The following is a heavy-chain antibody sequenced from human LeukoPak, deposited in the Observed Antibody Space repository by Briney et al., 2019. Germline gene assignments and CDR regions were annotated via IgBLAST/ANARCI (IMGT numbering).Heavy chain of an antibody. V-gene: IGHV3-53*01. J-gene: IGHJ2*01. CDR3: ARERYDYDRSGHLRSYWYFDL. Sequence: GGSLRLFCAASGLPHSRHYMSGVRQAPGKGLEWVSFIYSGGSTYYAASVEGRFTISSDNSKNTLYLQMNSLRGEDWAVYIRARERYDYDRSGHLRSYWYFDLWGRGTLVTVSS. D-gene: IGHD3-22*01. CDR1: GLPHSRHY. CDR2: IYSGGST.